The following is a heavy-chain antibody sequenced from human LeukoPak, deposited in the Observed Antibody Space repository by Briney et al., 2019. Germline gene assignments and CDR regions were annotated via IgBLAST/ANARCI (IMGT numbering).Heavy chain of an antibody. D-gene: IGHD1-26*01. Sequence: SVKVSCKASGGTFSSYAISWVRQAPGQGLEWMGGIIPIFGTANYAQKLQGRVTITADESTSTAYMELSSLRSEDTAVYYCARGRGGSYVPYWGQGTLVTVSS. J-gene: IGHJ4*02. V-gene: IGHV1-69*01. CDR2: IIPIFGTA. CDR1: GGTFSSYA. CDR3: ARGRGGSYVPY.